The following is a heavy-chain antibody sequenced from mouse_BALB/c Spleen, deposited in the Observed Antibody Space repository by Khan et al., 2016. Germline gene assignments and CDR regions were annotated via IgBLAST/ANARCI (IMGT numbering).Heavy chain of an antibody. CDR1: GYIFTSYG. CDR2: INTNTGEP. D-gene: IGHD2-3*01. J-gene: IGHJ4*01. V-gene: IGHV9-3*02. Sequence: QIQLVQSGPELRKPGETVKISCKASGYIFTSYGMIWVKQAPGEGLKWMGWINTNTGEPTYAEKFKGRFAFSLETSASIAYLQINDLKNEDTATYFGAIYVNYAWDYWGQGTAVTVSS. CDR3: AIYVNYAWDY.